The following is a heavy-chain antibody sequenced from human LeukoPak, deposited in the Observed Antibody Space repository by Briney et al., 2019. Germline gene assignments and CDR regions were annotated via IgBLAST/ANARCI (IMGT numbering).Heavy chain of an antibody. D-gene: IGHD2-15*01. CDR2: IYYIGRT. Sequence: SSETLSLTCTVSGGPISSSNSYWDWIRQPPGMGLEWIGNIYYIGRTNYHESLKRRVTISVDTSKNQFSLKVSSVPAADTALSYCARRGGGSWYYFDYWGQGTLVTVSS. V-gene: IGHV4-39*01. J-gene: IGHJ4*02. CDR3: ARRGGGSWYYFDY. CDR1: GGPISSSNSY.